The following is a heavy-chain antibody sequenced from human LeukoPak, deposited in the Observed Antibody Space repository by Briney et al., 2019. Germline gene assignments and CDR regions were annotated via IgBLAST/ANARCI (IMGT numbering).Heavy chain of an antibody. CDR3: ARDSCYGSATC. V-gene: IGHV4-59*01. Sequence: SETLSLTCTVSGDSISSYYWSWIRQPPGEGLEWIGYIYYSGSTSYNPSLKSRVTMSIDTSKNQFSLKLTSVTAADTAVYYCARDSCYGSATCWGQGTLVTVSS. D-gene: IGHD3-10*01. CDR2: IYYSGST. J-gene: IGHJ4*02. CDR1: GDSISSYY.